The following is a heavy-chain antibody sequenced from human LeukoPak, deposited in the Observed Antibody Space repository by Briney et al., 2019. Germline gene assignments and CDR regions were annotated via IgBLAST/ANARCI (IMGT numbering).Heavy chain of an antibody. V-gene: IGHV3-11*05. CDR1: GFTFSDYY. J-gene: IGHJ4*02. Sequence: PGGSLRLSCAASGFTFSDYYMSWIRQAPGKGLGWVSYISSSSSYTNYADSVKGRFTISRDNAKNSLYLQMNSLRAEDTAVYYCARVTGWYFDYWGQGTLVTVSS. CDR2: ISSSSSYT. D-gene: IGHD6-19*01. CDR3: ARVTGWYFDY.